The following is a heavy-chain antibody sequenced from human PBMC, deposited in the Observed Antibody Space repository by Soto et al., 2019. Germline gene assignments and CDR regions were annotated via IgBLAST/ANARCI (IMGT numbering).Heavy chain of an antibody. CDR3: ASGDTSWAFDI. CDR2: ITAGNGNT. V-gene: IGHV1-3*01. D-gene: IGHD5-18*01. J-gene: IGHJ3*02. Sequence: QVPLVQSGAEVQKPGASVKVSCKASGYTFTSYAMHWVRQAPGQRLEWMGWITAGNGNTKYSQKFQGRVTITRDTSASTAYMELSSLRSEDTAVYYCASGDTSWAFDIWGQGTMVTVSS. CDR1: GYTFTSYA.